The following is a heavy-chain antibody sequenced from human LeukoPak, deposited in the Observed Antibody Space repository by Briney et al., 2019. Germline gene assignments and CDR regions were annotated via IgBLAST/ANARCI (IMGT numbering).Heavy chain of an antibody. D-gene: IGHD3-22*01. CDR3: ERDSSGYQ. Sequence: GGSLRLSCAASGFTFSTYWMSWVRQAPGKGLEWVANIKEDGSEKYYGDPVKGRFTISRDNAKNSLYLQMNSLRAEDTAVYCERDSSGYQWGQGTLVTVSS. CDR1: GFTFSTYW. J-gene: IGHJ4*02. V-gene: IGHV3-7*01. CDR2: IKEDGSEK.